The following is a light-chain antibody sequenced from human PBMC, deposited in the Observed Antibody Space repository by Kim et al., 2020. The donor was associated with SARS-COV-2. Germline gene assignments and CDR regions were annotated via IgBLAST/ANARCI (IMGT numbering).Light chain of an antibody. J-gene: IGLJ3*02. Sequence: LGQTDRVTGQGYRLRSYYASWYQQTPGEAPVLVIYGKNNRASGIPDRFTGSSSGNTASLAIPGAQAEDEADYYCNSRDSSGNHWVFGGGTKMTVL. CDR2: GKN. V-gene: IGLV3-19*01. CDR1: RLRSYY. CDR3: NSRDSSGNHWV.